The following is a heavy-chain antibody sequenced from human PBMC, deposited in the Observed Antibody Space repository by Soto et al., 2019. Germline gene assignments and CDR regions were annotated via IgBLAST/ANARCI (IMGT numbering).Heavy chain of an antibody. Sequence: PGGSLSLCCAASGFTFSSYCMHLVSQAPGKGLEWVAVIWYDGSNKYYADSVKGRFTISRDNSKNTLYLQMNSLRAEDTAVYYCARDDGYCSGGSCYVPAFDIWGQGTMVNVSS. CDR2: IWYDGSNK. CDR1: GFTFSSYC. CDR3: ARDDGYCSGGSCYVPAFDI. J-gene: IGHJ3*02. D-gene: IGHD2-15*01. V-gene: IGHV3-33*01.